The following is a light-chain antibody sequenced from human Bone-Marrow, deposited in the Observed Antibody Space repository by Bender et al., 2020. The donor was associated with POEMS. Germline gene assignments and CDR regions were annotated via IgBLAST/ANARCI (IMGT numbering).Light chain of an antibody. CDR1: NSNIGTNA. CDR3: AAFGCGLSGGE. J-gene: IGLJ3*02. CDR2: SDN. V-gene: IGLV1-44*01. Sequence: QSVLTQPPSASGTPGQRVTISCSGSNSNIGTNAVNWYQQFPGTAPKLLIYSDNQRPSGVPDRFYAFKSGTSASLAISGLHSEDEADYYCAAFGCGLSGGEFGGGTTLT.